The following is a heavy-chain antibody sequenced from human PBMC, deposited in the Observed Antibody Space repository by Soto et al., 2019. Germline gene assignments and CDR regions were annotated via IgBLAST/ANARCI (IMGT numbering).Heavy chain of an antibody. J-gene: IGHJ6*02. CDR3: ARYLRYGNYYYYGMDV. Sequence: RGESLKISCKGSGYSFTSYWISWVRQMPGKGLEWMGRIDPSDSYTNYSPSFQGHVTISADKSISTAYLQWSSLKASDTAMYYCARYLRYGNYYYYGMDVWGQGTTVTVSS. CDR1: GYSFTSYW. D-gene: IGHD5-18*01. V-gene: IGHV5-10-1*01. CDR2: IDPSDSYT.